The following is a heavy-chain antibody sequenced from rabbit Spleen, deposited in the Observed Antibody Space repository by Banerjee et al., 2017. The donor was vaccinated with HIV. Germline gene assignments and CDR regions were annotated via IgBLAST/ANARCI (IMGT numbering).Heavy chain of an antibody. Sequence: QEQLVESGGGLVRPEGSLKLSCTASGFSFSDKAVMCWVRQAPGKGLEWIACIDSGSSGFTYFAAWAIGRFSCSKPSSTTVTLQMTSLTVADTATYFCARDTGSSFSSYGMDLWGQGTLVTVS. J-gene: IGHJ6*01. D-gene: IGHD8-1*01. CDR1: GFSFSDKAV. CDR2: IDSGSSGFT. CDR3: ARDTGSSFSSYGMDL. V-gene: IGHV1S45*01.